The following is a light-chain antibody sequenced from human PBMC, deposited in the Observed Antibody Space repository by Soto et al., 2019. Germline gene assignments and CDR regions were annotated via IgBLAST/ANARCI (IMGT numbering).Light chain of an antibody. Sequence: QSALTQPASVSGSPGQSITISCTGTSSDVGGYKYVSWYQQHPGKAPKLMIYDIRNRPSGVSNRFSGSKSGNTASLTISGLQAEAEAAYYCSSYTSSSTRVFGTGTKLTVL. CDR3: SSYTSSSTRV. J-gene: IGLJ1*01. CDR1: SSDVGGYKY. CDR2: DIR. V-gene: IGLV2-14*03.